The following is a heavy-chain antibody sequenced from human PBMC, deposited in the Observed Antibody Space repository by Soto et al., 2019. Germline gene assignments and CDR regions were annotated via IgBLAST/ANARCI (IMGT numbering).Heavy chain of an antibody. J-gene: IGHJ4*02. CDR3: ARDKVGTSCGAFDY. D-gene: IGHD6-13*01. V-gene: IGHV3-33*01. CDR1: GFTVSSYG. Sequence: GGSLRLSCAASGFTVSSYGMHWVRQAPGKGLEWVAVLWNDGRTKFYADSVKGRFTISRDNSKNTLYLQMNSLRAEDTAVYYCARDKVGTSCGAFDYWGQGTLVTVSS. CDR2: LWNDGRTK.